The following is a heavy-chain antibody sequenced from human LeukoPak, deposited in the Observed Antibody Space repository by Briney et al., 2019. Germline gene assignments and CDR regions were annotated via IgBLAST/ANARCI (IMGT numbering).Heavy chain of an antibody. V-gene: IGHV3-7*01. CDR2: IKQDGSEK. CDR3: ASGYSSGWYVIVY. CDR1: GFTFSTYW. Sequence: PGGSLRLSCAASGFTFSTYWMSWVRQAPGKGLEWVANIKQDGSEKYYVDSVKGRFTISRDNAKNSLYLQMNSLRAEDTAVYYCASGYSSGWYVIVYWGQGTLVTVSS. D-gene: IGHD6-19*01. J-gene: IGHJ4*02.